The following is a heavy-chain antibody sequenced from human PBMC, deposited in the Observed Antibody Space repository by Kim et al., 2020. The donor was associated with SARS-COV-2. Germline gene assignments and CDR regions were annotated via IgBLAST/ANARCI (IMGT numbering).Heavy chain of an antibody. CDR2: IYYSGST. Sequence: SETLSLTCTVSGGSISSYYWSWIRQPPGKGLEWIGYIYYSGSTNYNPSLKSRVTISVDTSKNQFSLKLSSLTAANTAVYCGARDRGGWLQSGLNWYFDLWGRGTLVTVSS. D-gene: IGHD5-12*01. J-gene: IGHJ2*01. CDR1: GGSISSYY. CDR3: ARDRGGWLQSGLNWYFDL. V-gene: IGHV4-59*01.